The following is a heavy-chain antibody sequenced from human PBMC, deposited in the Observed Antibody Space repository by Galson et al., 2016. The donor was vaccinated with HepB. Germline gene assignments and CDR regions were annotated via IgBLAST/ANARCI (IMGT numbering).Heavy chain of an antibody. CDR2: ISYDGTIK. J-gene: IGHJ4*02. D-gene: IGHD1-7*01. CDR1: GFTLTAYP. V-gene: IGHV3-30-3*01. Sequence: SLRLSCAASGFTLTAYPIHWVRQAPGKGLEWVAVISYDGTIKDYADSVKGRFTISRDVSRSTLYLHMTSLRPEDTAMYYCARDLAVRGTTPNHDCWGQGTLVTVSS. CDR3: ARDLAVRGTTPNHDC.